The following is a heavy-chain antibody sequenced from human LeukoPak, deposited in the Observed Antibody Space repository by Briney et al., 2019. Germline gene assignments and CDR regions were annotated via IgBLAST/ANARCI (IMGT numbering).Heavy chain of an antibody. CDR2: IYYSGST. D-gene: IGHD2-8*02. CDR3: ARHYCTGGPGYLDF. V-gene: IGHV4-39*01. Sequence: PSETLSLTCTVSGGSISSTKYYWSWILQPPGKGLEWIASIYYSGSTYSNPSLKSRVTTSVDTSKNQFSLRLSSVTAADTSVYYCARHYCTGGPGYLDFWGRGTLVTVSA. J-gene: IGHJ4*02. CDR1: GGSISSTKYY.